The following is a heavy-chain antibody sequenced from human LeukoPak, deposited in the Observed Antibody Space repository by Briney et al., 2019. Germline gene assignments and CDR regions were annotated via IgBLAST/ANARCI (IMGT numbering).Heavy chain of an antibody. Sequence: ATVTVSCKASGYTFIGYYMHWVRQAPGQGLEWMGWISTSSGGTNYAQKFQGRVTITRDTSISTAYMELSRLRSDDTAVYYCARDRGIAVASTPDYWGQGSLVTVSS. CDR2: ISTSSGGT. CDR3: ARDRGIAVASTPDY. V-gene: IGHV1-2*02. CDR1: GYTFIGYY. J-gene: IGHJ4*02. D-gene: IGHD6-19*01.